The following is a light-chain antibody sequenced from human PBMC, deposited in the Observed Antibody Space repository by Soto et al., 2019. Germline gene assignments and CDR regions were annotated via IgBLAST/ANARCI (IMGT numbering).Light chain of an antibody. J-gene: IGKJ5*01. Sequence: DIRMTKSPSSVSASVGDRVTITCRASQGISSCLAWYQQKPGKAPKLLIYVASSLQGGVPSRFSGSGSATDFTLTISCLQSEDFATYYCQQYYSYPTITFGQGTRLEIK. CDR1: QGISSC. CDR3: QQYYSYPTIT. CDR2: VAS. V-gene: IGKV1-12*01.